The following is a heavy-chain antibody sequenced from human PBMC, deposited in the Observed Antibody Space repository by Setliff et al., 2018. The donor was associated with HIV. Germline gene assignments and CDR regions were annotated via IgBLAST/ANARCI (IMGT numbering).Heavy chain of an antibody. CDR2: IYYSGST. CDR3: ARVYYDILTGYPQGWFDP. J-gene: IGHJ5*02. D-gene: IGHD3-9*01. Sequence: SETLSLTCTVSGGSISSYYWSWIRQPPGKGLEWIGYIYYSGSTNYNPPLKSRVNISVDTSKNQFSLKLSSVTAADTAVYYCARVYYDILTGYPQGWFDPWGQGTLVTV. V-gene: IGHV4-59*01. CDR1: GGSISSYY.